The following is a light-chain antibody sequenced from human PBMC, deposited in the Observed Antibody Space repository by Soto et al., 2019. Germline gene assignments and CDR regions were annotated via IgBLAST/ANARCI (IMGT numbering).Light chain of an antibody. Sequence: QSALTQPASVSGAPGQSITISCTGTSSDVGSYNYVSWYQQYPGKAPKLMIYDVSNRPSGVSYRFSGSKSGTTASLAISGLQAEDEADYYCSSYTTSRTHEVFGGGTKLTVL. CDR1: SSDVGSYNY. CDR2: DVS. J-gene: IGLJ3*02. CDR3: SSYTTSRTHEV. V-gene: IGLV2-14*01.